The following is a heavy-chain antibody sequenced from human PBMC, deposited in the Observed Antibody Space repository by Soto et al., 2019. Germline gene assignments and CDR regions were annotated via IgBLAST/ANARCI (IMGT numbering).Heavy chain of an antibody. D-gene: IGHD3-3*01. CDR1: GGSISSYY. V-gene: IGHV4-59*08. Sequence: PSETLSLTCTVSGGSISSYYWSWIRQPPGKGLEWIGYIYYSGSTNYNPSLKSRVTISVDTSKNQFSLKLSSVTAADTAVYYCASGCVRYDFWSGPPPNYYDMDVWGKGTTVTVS. CDR3: ASGCVRYDFWSGPPPNYYDMDV. CDR2: IYYSGST. J-gene: IGHJ6*03.